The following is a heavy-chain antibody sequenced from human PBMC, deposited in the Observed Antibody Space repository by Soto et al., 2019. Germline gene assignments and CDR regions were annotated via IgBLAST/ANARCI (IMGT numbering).Heavy chain of an antibody. CDR2: AYYNGQT. D-gene: IGHD6-13*01. Sequence: QVQLQESGPGRVKPSETLSLTCTVSGDSISSVDYYWGWIRQPPGKGLEWIGNAYYNGQTHYNPSIKSRVIIAVDTSKNQLSLRLDSVTAADPAVYDCARLGRVGIAAAYGLVYFDYWGQGTKVTVSA. V-gene: IGHV4-39*01. CDR3: ARLGRVGIAAAYGLVYFDY. CDR1: GDSISSVDYY. J-gene: IGHJ4*02.